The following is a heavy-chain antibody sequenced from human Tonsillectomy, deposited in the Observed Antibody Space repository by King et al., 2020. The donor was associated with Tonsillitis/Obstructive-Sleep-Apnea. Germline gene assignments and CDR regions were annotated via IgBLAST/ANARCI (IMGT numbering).Heavy chain of an antibody. CDR3: ARGDSSDCYYGMDV. CDR1: GGSISSSY. V-gene: IGHV4-59*01. CDR2: IHYSGST. Sequence: VQLQESGPGLVKPSETLSLTCTVSGGSISSSYWSWIRQPLGKGLEWIGYIHYSGSTSYNPSLKSRVIISVDTSKNQFSLNLSSVTAADTAVYYCARGDSSDCYYGMDVWGQGTTVTVSS. J-gene: IGHJ6*02. D-gene: IGHD5-18*01.